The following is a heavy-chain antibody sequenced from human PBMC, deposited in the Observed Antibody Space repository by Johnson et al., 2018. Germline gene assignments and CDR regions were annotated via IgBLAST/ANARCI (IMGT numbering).Heavy chain of an antibody. Sequence: EVQLVESGGGLVQPGGSLRLSCVASGFTFSNYWMSWVRQAPGKGLEWVANIKQDESEKYYVDSVKGRFTISRDKAKNSLFRQMNSLRAEDRAVYDCASRYYDPSGFFAYFQHWGQGTLVTVSS. J-gene: IGHJ1*01. CDR1: GFTFSNYW. CDR2: IKQDESEK. V-gene: IGHV3-7*01. CDR3: ASRYYDPSGFFAYFQH. D-gene: IGHD3-22*01.